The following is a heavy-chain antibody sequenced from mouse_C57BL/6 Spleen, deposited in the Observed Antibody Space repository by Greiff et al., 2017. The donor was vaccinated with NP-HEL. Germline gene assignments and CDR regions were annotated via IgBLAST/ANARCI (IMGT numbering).Heavy chain of an antibody. Sequence: VQLKESGPELVKPGASVKISCKASGYSFTGYYMNWVKQSPEKSLEWIGEINPSTGGTTYNQKFKAKATLTVDKSSSTAYMQLKSLTSEDSAVYYCARPYGSPSYWYFDVWGTGTTVTVSS. CDR3: ARPYGSPSYWYFDV. CDR1: GYSFTGYY. J-gene: IGHJ1*03. CDR2: INPSTGGT. D-gene: IGHD1-1*01. V-gene: IGHV1-42*01.